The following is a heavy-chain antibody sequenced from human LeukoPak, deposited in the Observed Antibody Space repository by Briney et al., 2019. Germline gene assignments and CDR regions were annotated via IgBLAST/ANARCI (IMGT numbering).Heavy chain of an antibody. Sequence: SETLSLTCTVSGGSISSYYWSWIRQPPGKGLEWIGYIYTSGSTNYNPSLKSRDTISVDTSKNQFSLKLSSVTAADTAVYYCARGGYYDSSGYHDAFDIWGQGTMVTVSS. V-gene: IGHV4-4*09. CDR2: IYTSGST. CDR1: GGSISSYY. CDR3: ARGGYYDSSGYHDAFDI. J-gene: IGHJ3*02. D-gene: IGHD3-22*01.